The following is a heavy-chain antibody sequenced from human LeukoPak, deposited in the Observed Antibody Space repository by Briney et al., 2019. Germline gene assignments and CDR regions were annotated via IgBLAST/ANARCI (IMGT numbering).Heavy chain of an antibody. CDR2: INGYGTTT. V-gene: IGHV3-74*01. CDR3: ARDEPTVTTGPPVGS. Sequence: GGSLRLSCAASGFTFETYWMHWVRQAPGKGLVWVSCINGYGTTTNYADSVKGRFTISRDNAKDTLYLQMNSLRVEDTAVYYCARDEPTVTTGPPVGSWGQGTLVTVSS. D-gene: IGHD4-17*01. J-gene: IGHJ4*02. CDR1: GFTFETYW.